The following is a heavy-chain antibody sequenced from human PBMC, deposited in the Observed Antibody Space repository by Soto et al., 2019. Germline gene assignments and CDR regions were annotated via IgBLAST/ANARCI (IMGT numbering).Heavy chain of an antibody. CDR1: GFTFRSYV. Sequence: QVQLVESGGGVVQPGTSLRLSCVGSGFTFRSYVIHWVRQAPGKGLAWVALTSYDGLGKYYGDSVRARFTISRDNSRNTVDLQMDSLRLDDTALYYCARGGTTGGLDVWGQGTLVSASS. CDR3: ARGGTTGGLDV. CDR2: TSYDGLGK. V-gene: IGHV3-30*19. J-gene: IGHJ1*01. D-gene: IGHD3-16*01.